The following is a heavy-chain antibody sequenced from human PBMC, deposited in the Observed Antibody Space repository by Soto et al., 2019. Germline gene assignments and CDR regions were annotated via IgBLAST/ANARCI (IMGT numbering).Heavy chain of an antibody. V-gene: IGHV3-33*01. CDR3: ARSMGFRVPFDY. J-gene: IGHJ4*02. CDR1: GFTFSSYG. Sequence: HPGGSLRLSCAASGFTFSSYGMHWVRQAPGKGLEWVAVIWYDGSNKYYADSVKGRFTISRDNSKNTLYLQMNSLRAEDTAVYYCARSMGFRVPFDYWGQGTLVTVSS. D-gene: IGHD3-10*01. CDR2: IWYDGSNK.